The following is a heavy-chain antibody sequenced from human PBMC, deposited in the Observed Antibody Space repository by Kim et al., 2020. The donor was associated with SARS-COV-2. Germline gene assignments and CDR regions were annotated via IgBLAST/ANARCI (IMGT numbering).Heavy chain of an antibody. CDR3: ARARGVGASGFDC. CDR2: IKEDGSEK. CDR1: GFTFSSFW. Sequence: WGSLRLSCAASGFTFSSFWMSWVRQAPGKGLEWVANIKEDGSEKYYVDSVKGRFTISRDNAKKSLYLQMNTLRVEDTAVYYCARARGVGASGFDCWGQGT. J-gene: IGHJ4*02. V-gene: IGHV3-7*03. D-gene: IGHD1-26*01.